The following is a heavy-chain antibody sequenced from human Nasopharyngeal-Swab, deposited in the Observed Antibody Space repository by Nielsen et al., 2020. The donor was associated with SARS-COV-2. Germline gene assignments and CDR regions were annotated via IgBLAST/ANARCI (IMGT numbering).Heavy chain of an antibody. J-gene: IGHJ6*02. Sequence: GGSLRLSCAASGFRFDDYAMHWVRQAPGKGLEWVSGISWNSGSIGYADSVKGRFTISRDNAKRSLYLQMNSLRVEDTALYYCARLGGSGNYYLYYYDMDVWGQGTTVTVSS. V-gene: IGHV3-9*01. CDR1: GFRFDDYA. D-gene: IGHD3-10*01. CDR2: ISWNSGSI. CDR3: ARLGGSGNYYLYYYDMDV.